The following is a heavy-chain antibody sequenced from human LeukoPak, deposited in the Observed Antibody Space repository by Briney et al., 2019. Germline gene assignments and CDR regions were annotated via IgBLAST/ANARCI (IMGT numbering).Heavy chain of an antibody. CDR1: GFTFSSYT. CDR2: ISTGGGNT. J-gene: IGHJ4*02. Sequence: GGSLRLSCTASGFTFSSYTMSWVRQAPGKGLKWVSTISTGGGNTYYADSVQGRFTVSRDDSKNTQYLQMNSLRAEDTAVYYCAKDGGLWISAHWGDSWGRGTLATVSS. V-gene: IGHV3-23*01. CDR3: AKDGGLWISAHWGDS. D-gene: IGHD2-2*03.